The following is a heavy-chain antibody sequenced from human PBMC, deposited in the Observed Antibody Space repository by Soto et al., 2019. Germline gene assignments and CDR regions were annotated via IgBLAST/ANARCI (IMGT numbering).Heavy chain of an antibody. J-gene: IGHJ4*02. V-gene: IGHV3-33*01. Sequence: PGGSLRLSCAASGFTFSSYGMHWVRQAPGKGLEWVAVIWYDGSKKYYADSVKGRFTISRDNSKNTLYLQMNSLRVEDTAVYYCARGESYSSSPDFWGQGTLVTVSS. CDR2: IWYDGSKK. CDR1: GFTFSSYG. D-gene: IGHD6-13*01. CDR3: ARGESYSSSPDF.